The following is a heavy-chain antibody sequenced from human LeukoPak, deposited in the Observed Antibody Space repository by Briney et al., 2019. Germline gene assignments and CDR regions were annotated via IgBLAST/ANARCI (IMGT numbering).Heavy chain of an antibody. Sequence: SGPTLLKPTPTLTLTCTFSGCALRTRGVGVGWIRQPPGKALEGLTVIYWDDDKRYSPSLKSRLTITKDTSKNQVVLTMTNMDPVDTATYYCAHMGGSGSYYNVEGNWFDPWGQGTLVTVSS. CDR1: GCALRTRGVG. V-gene: IGHV2-5*02. J-gene: IGHJ5*02. CDR3: AHMGGSGSYYNVEGNWFDP. D-gene: IGHD3-10*01. CDR2: IYWDDDK.